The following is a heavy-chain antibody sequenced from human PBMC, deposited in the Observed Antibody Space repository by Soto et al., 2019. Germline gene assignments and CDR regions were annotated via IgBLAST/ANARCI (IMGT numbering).Heavy chain of an antibody. Sequence: PGGSLRLSCEASGFPFDNYAMSWVRQAPGKGLEWVSAISGSGGSTYYADSVKGRFTISRDNSKNTLYLQMNSLRAEDTAVYYCAKSIVVVPAAIRFGYYYYGMDVWGQGTTVTVSS. CDR1: GFPFDNYA. D-gene: IGHD2-2*02. V-gene: IGHV3-23*01. CDR2: ISGSGGST. CDR3: AKSIVVVPAAIRFGYYYYGMDV. J-gene: IGHJ6*02.